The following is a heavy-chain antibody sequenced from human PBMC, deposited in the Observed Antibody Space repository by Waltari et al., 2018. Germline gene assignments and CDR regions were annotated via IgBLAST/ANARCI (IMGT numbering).Heavy chain of an antibody. CDR2: IIPIFGTA. D-gene: IGHD5-12*01. Sequence: QVQLVQSGAEVKRPGSSVKVSCKASGGTFSSYAISWVRQAPGQGLEWMGRIIPIFGTANYAQKFQGRVTITADKSTSTAYMELSSLRSEDTAVYYCARDGDSGYDALEAFDIWGQGTMVTVSS. V-gene: IGHV1-69*08. J-gene: IGHJ3*02. CDR3: ARDGDSGYDALEAFDI. CDR1: GGTFSSYA.